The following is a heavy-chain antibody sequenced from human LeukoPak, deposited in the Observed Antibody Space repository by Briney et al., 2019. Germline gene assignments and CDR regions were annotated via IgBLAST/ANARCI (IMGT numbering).Heavy chain of an antibody. Sequence: WASVKVSCKASGGTFSSYAISWLRQAPGQGLEWMGGIIPIFGTANYAQKFQGRVTITADESTSAAYMELSSLRSEDTAVYYCARDRDWGTDYFDYWGQGTLVTVSS. CDR1: GGTFSSYA. D-gene: IGHD3-16*01. J-gene: IGHJ4*02. V-gene: IGHV1-69*13. CDR3: ARDRDWGTDYFDY. CDR2: IIPIFGTA.